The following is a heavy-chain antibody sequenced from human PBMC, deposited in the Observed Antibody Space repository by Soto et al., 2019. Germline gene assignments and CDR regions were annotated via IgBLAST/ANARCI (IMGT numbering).Heavy chain of an antibody. CDR3: ARGVGAHYYYYYGMDV. CDR2: INPNSGGT. D-gene: IGHD1-26*01. Sequence: ASVKVSCKASGYTFTGYYMHWVRQAPGQGLEWMGWINPNSGGTNYAQKFQGWVTMTRDTSISTAYMELSRLRSDDTAVYYCARGVGAHYYYYYGMDVWGQGTTVTVSS. CDR1: GYTFTGYY. J-gene: IGHJ6*02. V-gene: IGHV1-2*04.